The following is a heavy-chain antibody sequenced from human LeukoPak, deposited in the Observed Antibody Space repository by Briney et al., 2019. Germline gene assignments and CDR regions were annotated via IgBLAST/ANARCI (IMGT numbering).Heavy chain of an antibody. D-gene: IGHD3-10*01. V-gene: IGHV3-21*01. J-gene: IGHJ4*02. Sequence: GGSLRLSCAASGFTFSSYTMNWVRQAPGKGLEWVSSISTSSSYIYYADSVKGRFTISRDNAKNSLYLQMNSLRAEDTALYYCARDWDYGSVTYQLFDCWGQGTLVTVSS. CDR3: ARDWDYGSVTYQLFDC. CDR1: GFTFSSYT. CDR2: ISTSSSYI.